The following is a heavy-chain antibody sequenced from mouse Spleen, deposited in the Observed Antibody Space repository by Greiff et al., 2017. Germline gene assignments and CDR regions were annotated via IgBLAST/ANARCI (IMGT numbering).Heavy chain of an antibody. Sequence: QVQLQQPGAELVRPGSSVKLSCKASGYTFTSYWMHWVKQRPIQGLEWIGNIDPSDSETHYNQKFKDKATLTVDKSSSTAYMQLSSLTSEDSAVYYCARSYGDYVLYYFDYWGQGTTLTVSS. D-gene: IGHD2-13*01. CDR1: GYTFTSYW. V-gene: IGHV1-52*01. J-gene: IGHJ2*01. CDR3: ARSYGDYVLYYFDY. CDR2: IDPSDSET.